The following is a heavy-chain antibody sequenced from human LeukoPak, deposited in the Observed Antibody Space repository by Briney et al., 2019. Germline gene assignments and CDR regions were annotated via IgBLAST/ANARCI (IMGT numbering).Heavy chain of an antibody. CDR3: TRHGGCSGGSYDAFDI. CDR1: AFTFSGSP. CDR2: IRSKANSYAT. V-gene: IGHV3-73*01. J-gene: IGHJ3*02. D-gene: IGHD2-15*01. Sequence: GGSLKLSCAASAFTFSGSPMHWVRHASWKGLEWFGRIRSKANSYATEYGASVKGRFTISRDDSKNTAYLQMNSLKTEDTAVYYCTRHGGCSGGSYDAFDIWGQGTMVTVSS.